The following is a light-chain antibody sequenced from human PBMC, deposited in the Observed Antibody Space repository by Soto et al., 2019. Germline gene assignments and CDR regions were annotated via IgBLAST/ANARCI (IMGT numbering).Light chain of an antibody. CDR1: QGIASY. CDR3: QQLISYPLT. V-gene: IGKV1-9*01. CDR2: GAS. Sequence: DIQLTQSPSFLAASVGDRVTITCRASQGIASYLAWYQQKPGKAPMLLIYGASTLQSGVPSRFSGSGSGTEFTLTISSLQPEDCSTYYCQQLISYPLTFGQGTRLEIK. J-gene: IGKJ5*01.